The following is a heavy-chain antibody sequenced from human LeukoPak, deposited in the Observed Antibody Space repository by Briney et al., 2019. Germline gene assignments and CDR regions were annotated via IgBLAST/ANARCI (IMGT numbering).Heavy chain of an antibody. CDR1: GYTFTGYY. Sequence: ASVKVSCKASGYTFTGYYMHWVRQAPGQVLEWMGWINPNSGGTNYAQKFQGRVTMTRDTSISTAYMELSRLRSDDTAVYYCAREACGGDCSELDYWGQGTLVTVSS. J-gene: IGHJ4*02. CDR3: AREACGGDCSELDY. CDR2: INPNSGGT. V-gene: IGHV1-2*02. D-gene: IGHD2-21*01.